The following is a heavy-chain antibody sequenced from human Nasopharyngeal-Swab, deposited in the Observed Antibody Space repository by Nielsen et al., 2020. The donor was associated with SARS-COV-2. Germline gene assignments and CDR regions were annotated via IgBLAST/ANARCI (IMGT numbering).Heavy chain of an antibody. Sequence: ASVLESCKVSGSSLTEISMHCVRQAPGKGLEWLGGFDPKEGKTIYTQKFEGRVTMIEDTSTDTAYMKLSRLSSDDTALYYCLTITRTICGMDFGNSAFDYWGLGTLVTVSS. V-gene: IGHV1-24*01. J-gene: IGHJ4*02. CDR2: FDPKEGKT. D-gene: IGHD3-3*01. CDR1: GSSLTEIS. CDR3: LTITRTICGMDFGNSAFDY.